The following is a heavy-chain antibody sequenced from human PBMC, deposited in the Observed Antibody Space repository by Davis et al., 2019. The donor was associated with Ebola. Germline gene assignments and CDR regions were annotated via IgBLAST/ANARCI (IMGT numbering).Heavy chain of an antibody. CDR1: GYTFTSYY. D-gene: IGHD3-10*01. CDR2: INPSGGST. J-gene: IGHJ4*02. V-gene: IGHV1-46*01. Sequence: ASVKVSCKASGYTFTSYYMHWVRQAPGQGLEWMGIINPSGGSTSYAQKFQGRVTMTEDISTDTAYMELSSLRSEDTAVYYCATLSYYYGSGRGGYYFNYWGQGTLVTVSS. CDR3: ATLSYYYGSGRGGYYFNY.